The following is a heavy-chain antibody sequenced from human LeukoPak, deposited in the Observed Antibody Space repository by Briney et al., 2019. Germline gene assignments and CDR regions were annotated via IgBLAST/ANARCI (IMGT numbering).Heavy chain of an antibody. CDR2: INHSGST. D-gene: IGHD3-10*01. Sequence: SETLSLTCAVYGGSFSGYYWSWIRQPPGKGLEWIGEINHSGSTNYNPSLKSRVTISVDTSKNQFSLKLSSVTAADTAVYCCARGTPPLLWFGESYYFDYWGQGTLVTVSS. CDR3: ARGTPPLLWFGESYYFDY. CDR1: GGSFSGYY. J-gene: IGHJ4*02. V-gene: IGHV4-34*01.